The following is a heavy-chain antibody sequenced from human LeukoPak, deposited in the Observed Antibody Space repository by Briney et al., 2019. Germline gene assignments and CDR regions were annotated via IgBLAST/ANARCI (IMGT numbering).Heavy chain of an antibody. CDR3: ARLSNGWGYRAHHFDY. J-gene: IGHJ4*02. CDR1: GGSISSYY. V-gene: IGHV4-59*08. D-gene: IGHD2-8*01. Sequence: SETLSLTCTVSGGSISSYYWSWTRQPPGKGLEWIGCIYYSGSTNYNPSLKSRVTISVDTSKNQFSLKLSSVTAADTAVYYCARLSNGWGYRAHHFDYWGQGTLVTVSS. CDR2: IYYSGST.